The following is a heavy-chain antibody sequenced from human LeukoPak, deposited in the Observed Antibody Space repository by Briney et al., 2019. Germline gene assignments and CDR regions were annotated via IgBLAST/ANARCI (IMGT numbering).Heavy chain of an antibody. CDR3: ARGGDY. Sequence: SGGSLRLSCAASGFIFSNYYMHWVRQAPGEGPVWISGINSDGSSSYYGDSVKGRFTISRDNAMNSLYLQMNSLRAEDTAVYYCARGGDYWGQGTLVTVSS. CDR2: INSDGSSS. CDR1: GFIFSNYY. V-gene: IGHV3-74*01. D-gene: IGHD3-16*01. J-gene: IGHJ4*02.